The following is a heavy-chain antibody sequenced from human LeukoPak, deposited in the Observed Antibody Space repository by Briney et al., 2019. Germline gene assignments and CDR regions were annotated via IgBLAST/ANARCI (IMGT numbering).Heavy chain of an antibody. D-gene: IGHD4-17*01. CDR1: GGSISRYY. Sequence: SETLSLTCTVSGGSISRYYWSWIRQPPGKELEWIDIYFSGATNYNPSLKSRVTISVDTSKNQFSLKLSSVTAADTAVYYCAREDPQTTVPEGLDVWGQGTTVIVSS. V-gene: IGHV4-59*01. CDR2: IYFSGAT. CDR3: AREDPQTTVPEGLDV. J-gene: IGHJ6*02.